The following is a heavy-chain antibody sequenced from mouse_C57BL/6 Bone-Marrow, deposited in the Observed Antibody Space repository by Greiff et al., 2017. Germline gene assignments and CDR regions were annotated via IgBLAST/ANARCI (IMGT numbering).Heavy chain of an antibody. CDR2: IWSGGST. CDR3: ARNRGLRGAWFAY. J-gene: IGHJ3*01. Sequence: QVQLKQSGPGLVQPSQSLSITCTVSGFSLTSYGVHWVRQSPGKGLEWLGVIWSGGSTDYNAAFISRLSISKDNSKSQVSFKMNSLQADDTAIYYCARNRGLRGAWFAYWGQGTLVTVSA. CDR1: GFSLTSYG. V-gene: IGHV2-2*01. D-gene: IGHD2-4*01.